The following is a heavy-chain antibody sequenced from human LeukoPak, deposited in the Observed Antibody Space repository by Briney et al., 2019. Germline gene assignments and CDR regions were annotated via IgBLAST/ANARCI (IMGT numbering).Heavy chain of an antibody. CDR3: ARGHLWFGELLSSSYYYGMDV. D-gene: IGHD3-10*01. CDR2: IYYSGST. CDR1: GGSISSGGYY. J-gene: IGHJ6*02. V-gene: IGHV4-31*03. Sequence: PSETLSLTCTVSGGSISSGGYYWSWIRQHPGKGLEWIGYIYYSGSTYYNPSLKSRVTISVDTSKNQFSLKLSSVTAADTAVYYRARGHLWFGELLSSSYYYGMDVWGQGTTVTVSS.